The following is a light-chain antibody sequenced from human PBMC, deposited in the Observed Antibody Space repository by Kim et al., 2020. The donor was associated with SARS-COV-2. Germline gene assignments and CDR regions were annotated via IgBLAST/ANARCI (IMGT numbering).Light chain of an antibody. Sequence: SASVRDRINITCQASQDIGTDVNWYQHKPGEAPKLLIYGASNLKTGVPSRFSGSGSGTDFTFPINSLEPEDIATYYCQQYDDLPRTFGQGTKLEI. V-gene: IGKV1-33*01. CDR1: QDIGTD. J-gene: IGKJ2*01. CDR2: GAS. CDR3: QQYDDLPRT.